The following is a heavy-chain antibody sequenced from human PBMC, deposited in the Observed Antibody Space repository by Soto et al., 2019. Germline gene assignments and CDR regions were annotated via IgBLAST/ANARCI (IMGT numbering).Heavy chain of an antibody. CDR1: GDSITGSY. CDR2: IYHSGTT. J-gene: IGHJ4*02. D-gene: IGHD2-15*01. CDR3: ARDMPYGAASPAGRAY. Sequence: SETLSLTCTVSGDSITGSYWSWIRQPPGKTLEWIGYIYHSGTTTYNPSLKSRVSISVDTSKNQFSLRLTSVIAADTAVYYCARDMPYGAASPAGRAYWVQ. V-gene: IGHV4-59*01.